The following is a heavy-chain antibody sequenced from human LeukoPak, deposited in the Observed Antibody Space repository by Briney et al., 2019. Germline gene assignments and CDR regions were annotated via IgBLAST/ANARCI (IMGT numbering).Heavy chain of an antibody. V-gene: IGHV3-66*01. J-gene: IGHJ3*02. Sequence: PGGSLRLSCAASGFTVSSNYMSWVRQAPGKGLEWVSVIYSGGSTYYADSVKGRFTISRDNSKNTLYLQMNSLRAEDTAVYYCARDNPVGYYDSSGKHPTIDAFDIWGQGTMVTVSS. CDR2: IYSGGST. CDR1: GFTVSSNY. CDR3: ARDNPVGYYDSSGKHPTIDAFDI. D-gene: IGHD3-22*01.